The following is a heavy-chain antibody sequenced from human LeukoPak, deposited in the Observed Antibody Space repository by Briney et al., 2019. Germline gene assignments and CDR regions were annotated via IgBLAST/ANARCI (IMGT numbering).Heavy chain of an antibody. J-gene: IGHJ4*02. CDR2: IYYSGST. Sequence: PSETLSLTCTVSGGSISSFYWSWLRQPPGKGLEWIGYIYYSGSTNYNPSLKSRVTISVDTSKNQFSLKLSSVTAADTAVYYCARSARWLRIGFDYWGQGTLVTVSS. V-gene: IGHV4-59*01. CDR3: ARSARWLRIGFDY. CDR1: GGSISSFY. D-gene: IGHD5-24*01.